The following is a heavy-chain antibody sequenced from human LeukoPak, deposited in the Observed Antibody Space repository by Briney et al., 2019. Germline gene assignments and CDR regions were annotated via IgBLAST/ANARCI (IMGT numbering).Heavy chain of an antibody. D-gene: IGHD3-22*01. Sequence: SQTLSLTCAVSGGSISSGGYSWSWIRQPPGKGLEWIGYIYHSGSTYYNPSLKSRVTISVDRSKNQFSLKLSSVTAADTAVYYCAKGGWYYYVSSGYFFDDWGQGTLVTVSS. J-gene: IGHJ4*02. CDR3: AKGGWYYYVSSGYFFDD. CDR1: GGSISSGGYS. CDR2: IYHSGST. V-gene: IGHV4-30-2*01.